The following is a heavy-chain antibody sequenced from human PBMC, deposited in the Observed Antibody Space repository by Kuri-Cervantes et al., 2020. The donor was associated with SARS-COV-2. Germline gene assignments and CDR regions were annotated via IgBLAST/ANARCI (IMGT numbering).Heavy chain of an antibody. CDR1: GFTFSSYW. D-gene: IGHD3-3*01. J-gene: IGHJ4*02. CDR3: ARDIVTVDYDFWSGYYGPSYFDY. Sequence: GGSLRLSFAASGFTFSSYWMHWVRQAPGKGLVWVSRINSVGSSTSYADSVKGRFTISRDNAKNTLYLQMNSLRAEDTAVYYCARDIVTVDYDFWSGYYGPSYFDYWGQGTLVTVSS. CDR2: INSVGSST. V-gene: IGHV3-74*01.